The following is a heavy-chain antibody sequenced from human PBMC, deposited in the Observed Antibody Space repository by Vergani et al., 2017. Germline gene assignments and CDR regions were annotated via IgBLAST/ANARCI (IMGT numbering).Heavy chain of an antibody. Sequence: EVQLVQSGAEVKKPGESLKISCKGSGYSFTSYWIGWVRQMPGKGLEWMGIIYPGDSDTRYSPSFQGQVTISADKSISTAYLKWSRLKASDTAMYYCARHGQLERRAYYYGMDVWGQGTTVTVSS. CDR2: IYPGDSDT. CDR1: GYSFTSYW. CDR3: ARHGQLERRAYYYGMDV. J-gene: IGHJ6*02. V-gene: IGHV5-51*01. D-gene: IGHD1-1*01.